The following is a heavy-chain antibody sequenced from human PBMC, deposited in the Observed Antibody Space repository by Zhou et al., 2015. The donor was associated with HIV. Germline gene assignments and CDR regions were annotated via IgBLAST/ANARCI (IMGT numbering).Heavy chain of an antibody. CDR2: IIPIFGTA. CDR1: GGTFSSYA. D-gene: IGHD6-13*01. Sequence: QVQLVQSGAEVKKPGSSVKVSCKASGGTFSSYAISWVRQAPGQGLEWMGGIIPIFGTANYAQKFQGRVTITADESTSTAYMELSSLRSEDTAVYYCARDPHKKAAAGTGWFDPWGQGTLVTVSS. V-gene: IGHV1-69*01. J-gene: IGHJ5*02. CDR3: ARDPHKKAAAGTGWFDP.